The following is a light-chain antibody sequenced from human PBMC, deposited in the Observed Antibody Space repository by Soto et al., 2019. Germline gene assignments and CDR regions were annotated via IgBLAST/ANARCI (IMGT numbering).Light chain of an antibody. CDR1: QSSRSS. CDR3: QQYVGAPST. CDR2: YAS. Sequence: EIVMTQCPATLYVSPGERATLACRASQSSRSSVAWYQQKPGLAPTLLISYASNRASVVPDRFTGGGSGTYFSLTSRRLEPEDFALYSCQQYVGAPSTFGQGTRLEI. V-gene: IGKV3D-20*01. J-gene: IGKJ5*01.